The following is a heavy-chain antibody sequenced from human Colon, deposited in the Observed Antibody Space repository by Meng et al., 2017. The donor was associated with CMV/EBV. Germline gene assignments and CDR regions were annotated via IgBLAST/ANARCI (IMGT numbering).Heavy chain of an antibody. Sequence: GESLKISCATSGFTFSKYWMSWVRQAPGKGLEWVANIKQDGSEKYYVDSVKGRFTISRDNAKNSVSLQMNSLRAEDTAVYYYARPARGSTNYYWGQGTLVTVSS. CDR3: ARPARGSTNYY. CDR2: IKQDGSEK. CDR1: GFTFSKYW. V-gene: IGHV3-7*01. J-gene: IGHJ4*02. D-gene: IGHD6-13*01.